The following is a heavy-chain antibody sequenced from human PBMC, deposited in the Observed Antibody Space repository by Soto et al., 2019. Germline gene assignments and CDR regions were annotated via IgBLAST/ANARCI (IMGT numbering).Heavy chain of an antibody. CDR3: ATVGVGYGDYYYYYMDV. CDR2: ISSSTSII. D-gene: IGHD5-18*01. V-gene: IGHV3-11*01. CDR1: GFSFSDYY. J-gene: IGHJ6*03. Sequence: GGSLRLSCAASGFSFSDYYMSWIRQAPGKGLEWVSDISSSTSIIYYADSVKGRFTISRDNAKNSLYLQMNSLRAEDTAVYYCATVGVGYGDYYYYYMDVWGKGTTVTVSS.